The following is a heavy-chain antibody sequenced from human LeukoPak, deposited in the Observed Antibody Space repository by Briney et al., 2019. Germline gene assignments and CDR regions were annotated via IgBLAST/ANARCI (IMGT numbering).Heavy chain of an antibody. J-gene: IGHJ4*02. V-gene: IGHV3-48*01. Sequence: GGSLRLSCAASGFTFGSYNMNWVRQAPGKGLEWVSYISSSSSTIYYADSVKGRFTISRDNSKNTLYLQMNSLRPEDTAVYYCARDLHCSGGSCYSGLHYWGQGTLVTVSS. CDR2: ISSSSSTI. CDR3: ARDLHCSGGSCYSGLHY. D-gene: IGHD2-15*01. CDR1: GFTFGSYN.